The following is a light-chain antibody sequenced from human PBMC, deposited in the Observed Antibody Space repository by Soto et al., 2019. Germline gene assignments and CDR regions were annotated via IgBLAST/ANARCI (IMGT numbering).Light chain of an antibody. CDR3: CSYAGSSTRYV. J-gene: IGLJ1*01. V-gene: IGLV2-23*01. Sequence: QSVLTQPASVSGSPGQSITIPCTGSSRDVGSYDLVSWFQQHPGKAPKLIIYEDTKRPSGVSNRFSGSKSGNTASLTISGLQAEDEADYYCCSYAGSSTRYVFGTGTKVTVL. CDR1: SRDVGSYDL. CDR2: EDT.